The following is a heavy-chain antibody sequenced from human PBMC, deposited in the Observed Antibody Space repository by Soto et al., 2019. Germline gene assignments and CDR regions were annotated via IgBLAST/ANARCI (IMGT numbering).Heavy chain of an antibody. Sequence: PGGSLRLSCAASGFTFSSYGMHWVRQAPGKGLEWVAVISYDGSNKYYADSVKGRFTISRDNSKNTLYLQMNSLRAEDTAVYYWARVEDSSSPYYFDYWGQGTLVTVSS. CDR2: ISYDGSNK. D-gene: IGHD6-6*01. CDR1: GFTFSSYG. J-gene: IGHJ4*02. CDR3: ARVEDSSSPYYFDY. V-gene: IGHV3-30*03.